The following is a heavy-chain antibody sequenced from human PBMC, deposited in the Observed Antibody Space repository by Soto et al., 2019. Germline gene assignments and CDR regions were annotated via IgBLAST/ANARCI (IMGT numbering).Heavy chain of an antibody. D-gene: IGHD4-17*01. CDR2: IYYSGTT. V-gene: IGHV4-31*03. CDR3: ARSTMTFYYFDF. Sequence: SETLSLTCTVSGGSVSSGAYYWSWIRQHPGKGLEWIGYIYYSGTTYYNPSLKSRVTISVDTSKNQFSLKLSSVTAADTAVYYCARSTMTFYYFDFWSQGTLVTVSS. CDR1: GGSVSSGAYY. J-gene: IGHJ4*02.